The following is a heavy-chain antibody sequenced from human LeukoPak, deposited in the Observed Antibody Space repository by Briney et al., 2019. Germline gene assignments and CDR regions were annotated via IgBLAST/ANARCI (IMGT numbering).Heavy chain of an antibody. CDR1: GLRLSSDS. Sequence: PSGSLKMSYAASGLRLSSDSMEWVRQATKNRLDWISYISRASCYIYHADSVKGRFTISRDNANNSLYLQMNSLTAEDTAVYYCARVPTTGFWGSSYTYYFDRWGQGTLVTVSS. CDR2: ISRASCYI. J-gene: IGHJ4*02. V-gene: IGHV3-21*01. CDR3: ARVPTTGFWGSSYTYYFDR. D-gene: IGHD3-3*01.